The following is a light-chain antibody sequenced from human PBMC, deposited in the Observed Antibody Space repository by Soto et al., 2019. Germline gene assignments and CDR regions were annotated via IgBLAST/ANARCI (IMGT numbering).Light chain of an antibody. V-gene: IGLV1-44*01. CDR1: RSNIGTNT. CDR2: SDN. CDR3: AAWDVRFVV. J-gene: IGLJ7*01. Sequence: QSVLTQPPSASGTPGQRVTISCSGSRSNIGTNTVTWYQQLPGTAPKLLIYSDNQRPSWVPDRFSGSKSGTSASLAISGLQSDDEAAYYCAAWDVRFVVFGGGTQLTVI.